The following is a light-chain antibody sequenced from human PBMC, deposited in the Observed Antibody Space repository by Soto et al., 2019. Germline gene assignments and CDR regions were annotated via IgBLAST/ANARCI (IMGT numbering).Light chain of an antibody. CDR2: SAS. Sequence: DIQMTQSPASLSVSVGDRVTITCRASQSINNYVNWYLQRPGQAPKLLIRSASTLQRGVPSRFSGSGSRTEFTLTIADLQPDDFGTYYCQQSLTMPITCGHGTRLDIK. CDR1: QSINNY. CDR3: QQSLTMPIT. J-gene: IGKJ5*01. V-gene: IGKV1-39*01.